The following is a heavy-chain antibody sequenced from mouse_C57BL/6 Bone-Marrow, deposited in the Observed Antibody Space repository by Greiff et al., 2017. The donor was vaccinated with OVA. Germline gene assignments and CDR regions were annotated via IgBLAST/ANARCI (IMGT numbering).Heavy chain of an antibody. CDR3: ARERWGDWYFDV. J-gene: IGHJ1*03. V-gene: IGHV1-63*01. Sequence: QVQLQQSGAELVRPGTSVKMSCKASGYTFTNYWIGWAKQRPGHGLEWIGAIYPGGGYTNYNEKFKGKATLTADKYSSTAYMQFSSLTSEDSAIYYCARERWGDWYFDVWGTGTTVTVSS. CDR1: GYTFTNYW. CDR2: IYPGGGYT. D-gene: IGHD1-1*02.